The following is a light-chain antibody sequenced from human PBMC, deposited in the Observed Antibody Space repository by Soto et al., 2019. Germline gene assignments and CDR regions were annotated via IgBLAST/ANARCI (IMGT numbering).Light chain of an antibody. V-gene: IGKV1-8*01. Sequence: AIRMTQSPSSFSASTGDRGTITCRASQGISSYLAWYQQKPGKAPKLLIYAASTLQSGVPSRFSGSGSGTDFTLTISCLQSEDFATYYCQQYYSYPLTFGQGTKVEIK. CDR3: QQYYSYPLT. CDR1: QGISSY. CDR2: AAS. J-gene: IGKJ1*01.